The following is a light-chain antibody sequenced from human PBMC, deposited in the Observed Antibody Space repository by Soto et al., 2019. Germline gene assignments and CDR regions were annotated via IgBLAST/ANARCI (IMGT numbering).Light chain of an antibody. Sequence: EIVLTQSPGTLSLSPGERATLSCRASQSVSSSYLAWYQQKPGQAPRLLIYGASSRATGIPDRFSGSGSGTDFTLTISRLEPEDFAVYYCQQYGSSPPYTFGQATKVDI. J-gene: IGKJ2*01. CDR1: QSVSSSY. CDR2: GAS. CDR3: QQYGSSPPYT. V-gene: IGKV3-20*01.